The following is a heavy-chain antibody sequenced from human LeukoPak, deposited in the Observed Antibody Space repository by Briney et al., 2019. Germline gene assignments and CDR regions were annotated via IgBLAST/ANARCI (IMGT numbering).Heavy chain of an antibody. CDR2: ISSGSTTI. V-gene: IGHV3-48*04. CDR3: ARDGAYSGSYRAAFDI. Sequence: GGSLRLSCAASGFTFSSYWMHWVRQAPGKGLEWVSYISSGSTTIYNADSVKGRFTISRDNAKNSLYLQMNSLRAEDTAVYYCARDGAYSGSYRAAFDIWGQGTMVTVSS. J-gene: IGHJ3*02. CDR1: GFTFSSYW. D-gene: IGHD1-26*01.